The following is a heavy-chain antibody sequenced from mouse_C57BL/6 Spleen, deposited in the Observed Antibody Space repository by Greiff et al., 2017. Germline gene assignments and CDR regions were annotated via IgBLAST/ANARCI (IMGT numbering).Heavy chain of an antibody. J-gene: IGHJ4*01. CDR2: ISSGGSYT. CDR1: GFTFSSYG. Sequence: DVHLVESWGDLVKPGGSLKLSCAASGFTFSSYGMSWVRQTPVKRLAWVATISSGGSYTYYPDSVKGRFTISRDNAKNTLYLQMSSLKSEDTAMYYCARQDDYDAMDYWGQGTSVTVAS. CDR3: ARQDDYDAMDY. V-gene: IGHV5-6*01.